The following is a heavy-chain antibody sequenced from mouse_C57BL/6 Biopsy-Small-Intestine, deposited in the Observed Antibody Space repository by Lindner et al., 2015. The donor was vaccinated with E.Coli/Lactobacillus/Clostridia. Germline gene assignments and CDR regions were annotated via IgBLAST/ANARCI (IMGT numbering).Heavy chain of an antibody. D-gene: IGHD2-14*01. CDR1: GYTFTSYW. CDR3: ARSYYRDYYAMDY. J-gene: IGHJ4*01. V-gene: IGHV1-52*01. CDR2: IDPSDSET. Sequence: VQLQESGAEMVRPGASVKLSCKASGYTFTSYWMHWVKQRPGQGLEWIGKIDPSDSETHYNQKFKDKATLTVDKSSSTAYMQLNRLTSEDSAVYYCARSYYRDYYAMDYWGQGTSVTVSS.